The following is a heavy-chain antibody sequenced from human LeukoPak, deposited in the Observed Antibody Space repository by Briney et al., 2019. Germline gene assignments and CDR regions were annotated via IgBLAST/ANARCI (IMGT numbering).Heavy chain of an antibody. CDR3: AKDLGTSLRKGYFDY. V-gene: IGHV3-30*18. CDR2: ISYDGSNK. J-gene: IGHJ4*02. D-gene: IGHD2-2*01. CDR1: GFTFSSYG. Sequence: GGSLRLSCAASGFTFSSYGMQWVREDPGKGLEWVAVISYDGSNKYYADSVKGRFTISRDNSKNTLYLQMNSLRAEDTAVYYCAKDLGTSLRKGYFDYWGQGTLVTVSS.